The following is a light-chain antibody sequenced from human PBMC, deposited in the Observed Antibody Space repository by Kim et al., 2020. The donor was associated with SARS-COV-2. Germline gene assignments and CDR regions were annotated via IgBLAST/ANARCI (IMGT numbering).Light chain of an antibody. V-gene: IGKV1-39*01. Sequence: APIGDRVTITCRASQSISSYLNWYQQKPGKAPKLLIYAASSLQSGVPSRFSGSGSGTDITLTISSLQPEDFATYYCQQSYSTPWTFVQGTKVDIK. CDR1: QSISSY. CDR3: QQSYSTPWT. J-gene: IGKJ1*01. CDR2: AAS.